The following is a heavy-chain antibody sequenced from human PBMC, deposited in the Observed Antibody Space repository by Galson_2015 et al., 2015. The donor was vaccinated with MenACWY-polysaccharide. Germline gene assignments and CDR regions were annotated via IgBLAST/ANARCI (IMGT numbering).Heavy chain of an antibody. CDR1: GYTLTELS. V-gene: IGHV1-24*01. CDR2: FDPEDGGT. CDR3: ATVGAVAGTDAFDY. J-gene: IGHJ4*02. Sequence: SVKVSCKVSGYTLTELSMHWVRQAPGKGLEWMGGFDPEDGGTIYAQKFQGRVTMTEDTSTDTAYMELSSLRSEDTAVYYCATVGAVAGTDAFDYWGQGTLVTVSS. D-gene: IGHD6-19*01.